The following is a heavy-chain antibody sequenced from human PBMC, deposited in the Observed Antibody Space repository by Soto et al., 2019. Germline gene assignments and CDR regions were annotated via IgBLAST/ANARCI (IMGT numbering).Heavy chain of an antibody. V-gene: IGHV1-46*01. CDR2: INPSGGST. Sequence: VASVKVSCKASGYTFTSYYMHWVRQAPGQGLEWMGIINPSGGSTSYAQKFQGRVTMTRNTSTSTAYMELSSLRSEDTAVYYCARSLAFSSGWVHDAFDIWGQGTMVTVSS. D-gene: IGHD6-19*01. J-gene: IGHJ3*02. CDR3: ARSLAFSSGWVHDAFDI. CDR1: GYTFTSYY.